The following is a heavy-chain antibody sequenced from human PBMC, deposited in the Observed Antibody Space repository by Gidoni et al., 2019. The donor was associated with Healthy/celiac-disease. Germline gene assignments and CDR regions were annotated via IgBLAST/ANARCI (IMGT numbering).Heavy chain of an antibody. V-gene: IGHV3-21*01. CDR3: ARDWSSSWSEKYYFDY. CDR2: ISSSSSYI. CDR1: GFTFSSYS. J-gene: IGHJ4*02. Sequence: EVQLVVSGGGLAKPGGSLRLSCAASGFTFSSYSMNWVRQAPGKGLEGVSSISSSSSYIYYADSVKGRFTISRDNAKNSLYLQMNSLRAEDTAVYYCARDWSSSWSEKYYFDYWGQGTLVTVSS. D-gene: IGHD6-13*01.